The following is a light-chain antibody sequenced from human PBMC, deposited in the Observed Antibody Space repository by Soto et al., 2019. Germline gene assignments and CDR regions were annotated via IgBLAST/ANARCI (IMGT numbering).Light chain of an antibody. Sequence: ETVLTQSPATLSLSPGERATLSCRASESVSNSLAWYQHKPGQAPRLLIYNASNRATGIPARFSGSGSGTDFTLTISSLEPEDFAVYYCQQSGTFGPGTKVDIK. CDR1: ESVSNS. J-gene: IGKJ3*01. CDR2: NAS. CDR3: QQSGT. V-gene: IGKV3-11*01.